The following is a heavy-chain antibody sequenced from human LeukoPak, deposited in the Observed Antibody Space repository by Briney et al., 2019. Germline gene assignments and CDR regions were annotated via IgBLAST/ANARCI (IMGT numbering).Heavy chain of an antibody. V-gene: IGHV4-4*09. CDR3: ARSPPAPKQFDY. CDR1: NVSFSSYY. Sequence: SETLSLTCTVSNVSFSSYYWSWIRQPPGKGLEWIGYIYPSGSSNSIPSLKSRVSLSVDTSKNQFSLKLSSVIAADTAIYYCARSPPAPKQFDYWGQGILVTVSP. J-gene: IGHJ4*02. D-gene: IGHD2-2*01. CDR2: IYPSGSS.